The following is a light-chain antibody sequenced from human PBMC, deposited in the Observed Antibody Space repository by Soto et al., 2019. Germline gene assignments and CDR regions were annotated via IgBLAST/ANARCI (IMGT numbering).Light chain of an antibody. CDR3: AAWDDSLNGFYV. Sequence: QSVLTQPPSASGTPGQRVTISCSGGSSNIGTNSVNWYQQLPGRAPKLLIYNNDLRPSGVPDRFSGSKSGTSASLAISGLQSEDEADYSCAAWDDSLNGFYVFGIGTKVTAL. V-gene: IGLV1-44*01. J-gene: IGLJ1*01. CDR2: NND. CDR1: SSNIGTNS.